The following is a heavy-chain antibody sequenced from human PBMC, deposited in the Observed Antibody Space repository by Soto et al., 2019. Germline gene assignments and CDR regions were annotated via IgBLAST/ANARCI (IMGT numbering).Heavy chain of an antibody. CDR3: ARDSYSSHDAFDI. CDR2: IYSGGST. J-gene: IGHJ3*02. CDR1: GFTVSSNY. V-gene: IGHV3-66*01. D-gene: IGHD6-13*01. Sequence: EVQLVESGGGLVQPGGSLRLSCAASGFTVSSNYMSWVRQAPGKGLEWVSVIYSGGSTYYADSVKGRFTISRDNSKNTLYLQMNSLRAEDTAVYYCARDSYSSHDAFDIWGKGTMVTVSS.